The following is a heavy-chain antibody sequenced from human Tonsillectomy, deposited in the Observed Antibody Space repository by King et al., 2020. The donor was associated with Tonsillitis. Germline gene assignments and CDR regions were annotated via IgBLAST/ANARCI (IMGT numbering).Heavy chain of an antibody. V-gene: IGHV3-30*03. CDR3: ARDLGPYYFFWTAFNY. CDR1: GFSFSTYG. J-gene: IGHJ4*02. D-gene: IGHD3-3*01. CDR2: ISYDGDKK. Sequence: QLVQSGGGVVQPGRSLRLSCAASGFSFSTYGMHWVRQAPGKGLEWVALISYDGDKKYHVDSVKGRFTISRDNSKNTLFLQMDSLRPEDTAVYCCARDLGPYYFFWTAFNYWGQGTLVTVSS.